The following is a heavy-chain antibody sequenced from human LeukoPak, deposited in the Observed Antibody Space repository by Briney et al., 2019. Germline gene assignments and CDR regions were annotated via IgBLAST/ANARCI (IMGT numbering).Heavy chain of an antibody. J-gene: IGHJ6*02. CDR2: ISSSSSYL. CDR3: ARSTSYYYGSGSYDYGMDV. Sequence: PGGSLRLSCAASGFTFSRHSMKWVRQAPGKGLEWVSSISSSSSYLYYADSVKGRFTISRDNAKNSLYLQMNSLRAEDTAVYYCARSTSYYYGSGSYDYGMDVWGQGTTVTVSS. CDR1: GFTFSRHS. V-gene: IGHV3-21*01. D-gene: IGHD3-10*01.